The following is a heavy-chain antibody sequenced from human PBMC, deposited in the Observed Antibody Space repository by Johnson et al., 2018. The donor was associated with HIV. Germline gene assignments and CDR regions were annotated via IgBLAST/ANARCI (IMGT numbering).Heavy chain of an antibody. CDR2: ISWNSGTI. CDR1: GFTFNDYA. D-gene: IGHD6-19*01. V-gene: IGHV3-9*01. Sequence: VESGGGLVQPGRSLILSCAASGFTFNDYAMHWVRQAPGKGLEWVSTISWNSGTIGYADSVKGRFTISRDNAKNSLYLQMNSLRAEDTALYYCAKDMGYSSGLGNTAFDIWGQGTMVTVSS. J-gene: IGHJ3*02. CDR3: AKDMGYSSGLGNTAFDI.